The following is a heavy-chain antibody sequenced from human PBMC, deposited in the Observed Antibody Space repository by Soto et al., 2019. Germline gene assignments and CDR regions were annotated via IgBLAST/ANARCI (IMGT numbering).Heavy chain of an antibody. D-gene: IGHD2-8*02. CDR2: IYHSGST. Sequence: PSETLSLTCTVSGGSISSGGYYWSWIRQHPGKGLEWIGDIYHSGSTYYNPSLKSRVTISVDTSKNQFSLKLTSVTAADTAVYYCARDKITGLFDYWGQGTLVTVSS. CDR1: GGSISSGGYY. CDR3: ARDKITGLFDY. J-gene: IGHJ4*02. V-gene: IGHV4-31*03.